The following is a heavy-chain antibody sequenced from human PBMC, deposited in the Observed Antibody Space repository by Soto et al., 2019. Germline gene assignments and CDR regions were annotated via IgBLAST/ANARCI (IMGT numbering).Heavy chain of an antibody. CDR1: GYTFSNYG. J-gene: IGHJ5*02. CDR3: ARGGVSSGYNFFRFDP. D-gene: IGHD6-19*01. CDR2: INAYRGNT. Sequence: QVQLVQSGAEVKKPGASVKVSCKASGYTFSNYGIAWVRQAPGQGLEWVGWINAYRGNTNYAQKLQGRVTMTADTSTNTDYMELASLRSDDTAVYFCARGGVSSGYNFFRFDPWGQGTLVTVSS. V-gene: IGHV1-18*01.